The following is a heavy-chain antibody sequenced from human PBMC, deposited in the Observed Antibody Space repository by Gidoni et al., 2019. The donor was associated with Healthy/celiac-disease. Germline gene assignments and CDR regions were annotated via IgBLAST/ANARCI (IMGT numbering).Heavy chain of an antibody. CDR1: VGSFSGYY. Sequence: QVQLQQWGAGLLKPSETLSLTCAVYVGSFSGYYWSGIRQPPGKGLEWIGEINHSGSPNYNPSLKSRVTISVDTSKNQFSLKLSSVTAADTAVYYCARSPRGTTRRFDYWGQGTLVTVSS. CDR2: INHSGSP. CDR3: ARSPRGTTRRFDY. D-gene: IGHD1-7*01. J-gene: IGHJ4*02. V-gene: IGHV4-34*01.